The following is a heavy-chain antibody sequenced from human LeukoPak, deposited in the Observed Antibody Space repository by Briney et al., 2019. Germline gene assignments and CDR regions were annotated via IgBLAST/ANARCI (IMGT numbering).Heavy chain of an antibody. CDR1: GFSFSNFA. J-gene: IGHJ3*02. CDR3: AKDRSMVAATSAFDM. Sequence: PGGSLRLSCAASGFSFSNFAMSWVRQAPGKGLRWVSTISGSGASTFYLDSVRGRFTISRDNSKNTLYLQMNSLRAEDTALYYCAKDRSMVAATSAFDMWGQGTMVTVSS. V-gene: IGHV3-23*01. D-gene: IGHD2-15*01. CDR2: ISGSGAST.